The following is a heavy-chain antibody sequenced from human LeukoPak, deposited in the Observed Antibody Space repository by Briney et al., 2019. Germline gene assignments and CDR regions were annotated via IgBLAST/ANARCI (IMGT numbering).Heavy chain of an antibody. CDR3: AKGDSSGWSGVSYFDY. J-gene: IGHJ4*02. Sequence: GGSLRLSCAASGFTFSSYSMNWVRQAPGKGLEWVSSISSSSSYIYYADSVKGRFTISRDNAKNSLYLQMNSLRAEDTALYYCAKGDSSGWSGVSYFDYWGQGTLVTVPS. CDR2: ISSSSSYI. D-gene: IGHD6-19*01. V-gene: IGHV3-21*04. CDR1: GFTFSSYS.